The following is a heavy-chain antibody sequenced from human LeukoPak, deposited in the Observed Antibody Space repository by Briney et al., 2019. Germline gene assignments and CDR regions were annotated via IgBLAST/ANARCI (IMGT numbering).Heavy chain of an antibody. CDR1: GFTFSTYW. V-gene: IGHV3-74*01. Sequence: PGGSLRLSCAASGFTFSTYWMYWVRQAPGKGLLWVSRINSDGSSTGYADSVKGRFTISRDNAKNTLYLQVNSLRAEDTAVYYCARRAPEKELDYWGQGTLVTVPS. CDR3: ARRAPEKELDY. J-gene: IGHJ4*02. CDR2: INSDGSST.